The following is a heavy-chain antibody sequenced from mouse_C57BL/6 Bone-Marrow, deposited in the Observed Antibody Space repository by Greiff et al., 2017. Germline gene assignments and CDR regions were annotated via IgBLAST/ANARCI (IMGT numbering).Heavy chain of an antibody. V-gene: IGHV14-4*01. Sequence: VQLKQSGAELVRPGASVKLSCTASGFNIKDDYMHWVKQRPEQGLEWIGWIDPENGDTESASKFQGKATITADTSSNTAYLQLSSLTSEDTAVYYCTTNYYGSSYRYYAMDYWGQGTSVTVSS. CDR1: GFNIKDDY. J-gene: IGHJ4*01. CDR3: TTNYYGSSYRYYAMDY. D-gene: IGHD1-1*01. CDR2: IDPENGDT.